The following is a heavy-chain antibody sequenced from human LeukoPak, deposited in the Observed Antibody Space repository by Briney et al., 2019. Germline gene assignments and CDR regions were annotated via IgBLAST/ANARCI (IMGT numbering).Heavy chain of an antibody. J-gene: IGHJ4*02. V-gene: IGHV4-59*01. CDR3: ARAKKWLLDY. Sequence: PSETLSLTCTVSGGSISSYYWSWIRQPPGKGLEWIGYIYYSGSTNYNPSLKSRVTISVDTSKNQFSLKLSSVTAADTAVYYCARAKKWLLDYWGQGTLVTVSS. CDR1: GGSISSYY. CDR2: IYYSGST. D-gene: IGHD5-12*01.